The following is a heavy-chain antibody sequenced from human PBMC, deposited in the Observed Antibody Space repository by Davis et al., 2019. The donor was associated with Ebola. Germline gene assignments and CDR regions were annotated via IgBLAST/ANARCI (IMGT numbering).Heavy chain of an antibody. Sequence: AASVKVSCKASGGTFSNYVISWVRQAPGQGLEWMGGIIPIFGTANYAQKFQGRVTITADKSTSTAYMELSSLRSEDTAVYYCARPYGSGTSGETGWDYWGQGTLVTVSS. V-gene: IGHV1-69*06. CDR3: ARPYGSGTSGETGWDY. D-gene: IGHD3-10*01. CDR1: GGTFSNYV. J-gene: IGHJ4*02. CDR2: IIPIFGTA.